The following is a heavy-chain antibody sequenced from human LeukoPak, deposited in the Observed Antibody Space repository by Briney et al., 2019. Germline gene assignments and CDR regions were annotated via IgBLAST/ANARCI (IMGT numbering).Heavy chain of an antibody. Sequence: PSETLSLTCTVSGGSISGGCYYWGWIRQPAGKGLEWIGRIYTSGSTNYNPSLKSRVTISVDTSKNQFSLKLSSVTAADTAVFYCATEELAGTTSLDYWGQGTLVTVSS. V-gene: IGHV4-61*02. CDR2: IYTSGST. D-gene: IGHD2-2*01. CDR1: GGSISGGCYY. CDR3: ATEELAGTTSLDY. J-gene: IGHJ4*02.